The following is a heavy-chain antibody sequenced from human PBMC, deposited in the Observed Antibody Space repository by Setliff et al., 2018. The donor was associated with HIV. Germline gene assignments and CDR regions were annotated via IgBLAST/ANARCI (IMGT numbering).Heavy chain of an antibody. J-gene: IGHJ5*02. V-gene: IGHV4-4*02. CDR2: IYHSGSA. CDR1: GGSISSSNW. D-gene: IGHD6-13*01. CDR3: ARILVAAAGTGFDP. Sequence: SETLSLTCAASGGSISSSNWWNWVRQPPGKGLGWIGKIYHSGSANYNPSLKSRVIISIDKSKNKFSLKVSSVTAADTAVYYCARILVAAAGTGFDPWGQGILVTVSS.